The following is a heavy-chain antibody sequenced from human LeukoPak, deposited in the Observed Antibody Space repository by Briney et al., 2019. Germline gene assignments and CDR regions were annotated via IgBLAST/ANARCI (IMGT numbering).Heavy chain of an antibody. Sequence: GGSLRLSCAASGFTFSDYYMSWIRQAPGKGLEWASYISSSGSTIYYADSVKGRFTISRDNAKNSLYLQMNSLRAEDTAVYYCARRRYDILTGSVEVGDYWGQGTLVTVSS. CDR1: GFTFSDYY. CDR3: ARRRYDILTGSVEVGDY. D-gene: IGHD3-9*01. V-gene: IGHV3-11*04. CDR2: ISSSGSTI. J-gene: IGHJ4*02.